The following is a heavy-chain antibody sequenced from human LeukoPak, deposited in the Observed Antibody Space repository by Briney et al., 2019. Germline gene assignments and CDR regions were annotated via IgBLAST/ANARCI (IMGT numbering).Heavy chain of an antibody. CDR3: ATGHYSNTL. D-gene: IGHD6-13*01. J-gene: IGHJ4*02. V-gene: IGHV3-66*01. Sequence: PGGSLRLSCAVSGFTVSDNYMRWVRHAPGKGLEWVSVIYNDGSTYYADSVKGRFTISRDNSKNTLFLQMNNLRVEDTAVYYCATGHYSNTLGGQGTLVTVSS. CDR1: GFTVSDNY. CDR2: IYNDGST.